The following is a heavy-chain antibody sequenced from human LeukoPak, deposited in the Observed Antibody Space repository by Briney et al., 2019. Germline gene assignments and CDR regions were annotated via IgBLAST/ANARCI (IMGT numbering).Heavy chain of an antibody. CDR3: ARKLRLGGNWFDP. J-gene: IGHJ5*02. Sequence: SVXVSCKTSGGTFTSYAITWVRQAPGQGLEWMGKIIPISGTTNYAQKFQRRVTFTADESTSTAYMELSSLRSEDTALYYCARKLRLGGNWFDPWGQGTLVTVSS. CDR2: IIPISGTT. D-gene: IGHD1-26*01. V-gene: IGHV1-69*15. CDR1: GGTFTSYA.